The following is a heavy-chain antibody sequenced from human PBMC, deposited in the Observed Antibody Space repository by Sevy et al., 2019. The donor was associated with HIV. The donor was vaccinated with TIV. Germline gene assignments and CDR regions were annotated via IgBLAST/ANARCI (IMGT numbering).Heavy chain of an antibody. Sequence: GGSLRLSCAASGFTFSTNAMSWVRQAPGKGLKWVSTISGSGGTAFYADSEKGRFTISRDNSKNTLYLQMNSLSAEDTAIYYCAKDGTYCGGDCFTALSDYYYGMDVWGQGTTVTVSS. CDR1: GFTFSTNA. CDR3: AKDGTYCGGDCFTALSDYYYGMDV. CDR2: ISGSGGTA. J-gene: IGHJ6*02. V-gene: IGHV3-23*01. D-gene: IGHD2-21*02.